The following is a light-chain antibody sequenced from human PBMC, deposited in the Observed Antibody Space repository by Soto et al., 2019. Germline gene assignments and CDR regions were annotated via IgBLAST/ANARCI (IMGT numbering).Light chain of an antibody. Sequence: EIVMTQFPATLSVSPGDTATLSCWASESVGSNLAWYQQKPGQAPRLLIFGASIGATGAPTRFSGSGSETEFTLTISSLQSEDSEVYYCQQYSRWPSYPFGQGTKLELK. CDR3: QQYSRWPSYP. CDR1: ESVGSN. J-gene: IGKJ2*01. CDR2: GAS. V-gene: IGKV3-15*01.